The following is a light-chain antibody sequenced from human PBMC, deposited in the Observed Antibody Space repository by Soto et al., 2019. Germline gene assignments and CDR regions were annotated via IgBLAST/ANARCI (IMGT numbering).Light chain of an antibody. V-gene: IGKV3-20*01. Sequence: IVLTQSPGTLSLSPWERATLSCRASQSVGINVAWYQQKPGQAPRLLIYGAFNRATGIPDRFSGSGSGTDFTLTISRLEPEDFAVYYCQQYGSSGTFGQGTKVDI. CDR1: QSVGIN. J-gene: IGKJ1*01. CDR3: QQYGSSGT. CDR2: GAF.